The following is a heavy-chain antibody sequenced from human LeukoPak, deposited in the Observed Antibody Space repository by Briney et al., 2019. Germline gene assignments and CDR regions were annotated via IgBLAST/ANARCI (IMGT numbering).Heavy chain of an antibody. D-gene: IGHD2-21*02. J-gene: IGHJ4*02. V-gene: IGHV3-7*01. Sequence: GGSLRLSCAASGFTFSTYWMTWVRQPPGKGLEWVAHINHDGSEKYYVDSVKGRFTISRDNAKNLLYLQMNSLRVEDTAVYYCAKDQGGHCGGDCYPPLDYWGQGTLVTVSS. CDR3: AKDQGGHCGGDCYPPLDY. CDR2: INHDGSEK. CDR1: GFTFSTYW.